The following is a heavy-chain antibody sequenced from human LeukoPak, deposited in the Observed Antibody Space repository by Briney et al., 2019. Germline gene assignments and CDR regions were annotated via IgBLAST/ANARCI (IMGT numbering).Heavy chain of an antibody. J-gene: IGHJ4*02. CDR1: GVSISSSSYY. CDR3: ARIVGASDY. D-gene: IGHD1-26*01. CDR2: IYYSGST. Sequence: PSGTLSLTCTVSGVSISSSSYYWGWIRQPPGKGLEWIGSIYYSGSTYYNPSLKSRVSISVDTSKNQFSLKLSSVTAADTAVYYCARIVGASDYWGQGTLVTVSS. V-gene: IGHV4-39*01.